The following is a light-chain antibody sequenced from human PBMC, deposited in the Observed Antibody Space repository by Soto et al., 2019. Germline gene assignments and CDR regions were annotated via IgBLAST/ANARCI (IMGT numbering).Light chain of an antibody. CDR3: SSYTTSNTRQIV. Sequence: QSALTQPASVSGSPGQSSTLSCTGTSSDVGGYNYVSWYQHHPGKAPKLIIYDVSNRPSGVSIRFSGSKSDNTASLTISGLQPEDEADYHCSSYTTSNTRQIVFGTGTKVTVL. V-gene: IGLV2-14*03. CDR1: SSDVGGYNY. J-gene: IGLJ1*01. CDR2: DVS.